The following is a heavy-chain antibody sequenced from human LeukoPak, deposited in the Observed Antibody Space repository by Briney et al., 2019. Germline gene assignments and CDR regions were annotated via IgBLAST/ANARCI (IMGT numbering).Heavy chain of an antibody. CDR3: ARSGGYSSSWSV. CDR1: GGSISSHY. Sequence: SSETLSLTYTVSGGSISSHYWSWIRQPPGKGLEWIGYIYYSGSTNYNPSLKSRVTISVDTSKNQFSLKLNSVTAADTAVYYCARSGGYSSSWSVWGQGTLVTVSS. J-gene: IGHJ4*02. V-gene: IGHV4-59*11. D-gene: IGHD6-13*01. CDR2: IYYSGST.